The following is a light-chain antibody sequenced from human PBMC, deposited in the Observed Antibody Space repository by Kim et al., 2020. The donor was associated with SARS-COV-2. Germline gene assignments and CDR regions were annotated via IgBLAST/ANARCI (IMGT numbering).Light chain of an antibody. CDR1: SSNIGANDD. J-gene: IGLJ2*01. Sequence: RVTIAGTGSSSNIGANDDVHWYRQLPGTAPKLLITGSDYRPSGVPDRFSGSNSGTSASLAITGLQAEDEADYYCQSYDSSLGGPVFGGGTQLTVL. V-gene: IGLV1-40*01. CDR2: GSD. CDR3: QSYDSSLGGPV.